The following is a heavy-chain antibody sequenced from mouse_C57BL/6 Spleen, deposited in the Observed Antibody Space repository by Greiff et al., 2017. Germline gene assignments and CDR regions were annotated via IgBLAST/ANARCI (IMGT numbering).Heavy chain of an antibody. CDR1: GFTFSDYY. D-gene: IGHD1-1*01. Sequence: EVKVEESGGGLVQPGGSLKLSCAASGFTFSDYYMYWVRQTPEKRLEWVAYISNGGGSTYYPDTVKGRFTISRDNAKNTLYLQMSRLKSEDTAMYYCARGGYYYGSSPYYFDYWCQGTTLTVSS. CDR3: ARGGYYYGSSPYYFDY. V-gene: IGHV5-12*01. CDR2: ISNGGGST. J-gene: IGHJ2*01.